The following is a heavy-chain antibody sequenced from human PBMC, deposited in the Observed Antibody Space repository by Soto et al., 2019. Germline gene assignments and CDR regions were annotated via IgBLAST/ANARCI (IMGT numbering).Heavy chain of an antibody. CDR2: ISHDGGNK. Sequence: HPGGSLRLSCAASGFTFSSYNMHWVRQAPGKGLEWVAVISHDGGNKYYADSVKGRFTISRDNSKNTLYLQMNSLRAEDTTVYYCAKDQADSSGWYFDYWGQGTLVTVSS. V-gene: IGHV3-30*18. CDR1: GFTFSSYN. CDR3: AKDQADSSGWYFDY. J-gene: IGHJ4*02. D-gene: IGHD6-19*01.